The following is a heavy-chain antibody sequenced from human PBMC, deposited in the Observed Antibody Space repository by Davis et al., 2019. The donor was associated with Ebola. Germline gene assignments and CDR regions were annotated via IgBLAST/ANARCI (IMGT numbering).Heavy chain of an antibody. D-gene: IGHD3-22*01. V-gene: IGHV4-39*01. CDR2: FYYTGTT. CDR1: GGSITSDDYY. J-gene: IGHJ4*02. Sequence: MPSETLSLTCTVSGGSITSDDYYWGWIRQSPGKGLEWIGTFYYTGTTFYNPSLKSRITVSVDPSKNQFSLKLNSAIAADTAVYYCASLRQTHDSSGYSQPFDYWGQGSLVTVSS. CDR3: ASLRQTHDSSGYSQPFDY.